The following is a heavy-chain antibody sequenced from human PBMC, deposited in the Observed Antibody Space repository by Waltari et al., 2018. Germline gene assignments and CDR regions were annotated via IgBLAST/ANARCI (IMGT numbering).Heavy chain of an antibody. V-gene: IGHV1-69*08. CDR3: GRGAARGGGDAFDI. J-gene: IGHJ3*02. D-gene: IGHD3-10*01. CDR2: LTPILGTA. Sequence: QVQLVQSGAEVKKPGSSVKVSCKASGCTFSSYAISWVRQAPGQGLEWRGMLTPILGTAPSAKKFQGRVTTTANKATSTAYVELGSRGSEDAAVYDGGRGAARGGGDAFDIWGQGTMVTVSS. CDR1: GCTFSSYA.